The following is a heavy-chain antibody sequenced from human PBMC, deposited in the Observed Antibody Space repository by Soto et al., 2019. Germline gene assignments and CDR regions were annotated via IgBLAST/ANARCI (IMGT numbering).Heavy chain of an antibody. Sequence: EVQLVESGGGLVQPGGSLKLSCAASGFTFSGSAMHWVRQASGKGLEWVGRIRSKANSYATAYAASVKGRFTISRDDSKNTADLQMNSLKTEDTAVYYCTRLPHDYCGSAYYNWFDPWGQGTLVTVSS. V-gene: IGHV3-73*01. CDR1: GFTFSGSA. J-gene: IGHJ5*02. CDR2: IRSKANSYAT. D-gene: IGHD3-10*01. CDR3: TRLPHDYCGSAYYNWFDP.